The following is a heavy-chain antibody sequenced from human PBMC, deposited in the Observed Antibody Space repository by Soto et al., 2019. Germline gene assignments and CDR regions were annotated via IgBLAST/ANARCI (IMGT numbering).Heavy chain of an antibody. V-gene: IGHV1-18*01. J-gene: IGHJ3*01. Sequence: QVQLVQSGAEVKKPGASVRVSCKTSGYTFINYGITRVRQAPGQGLEWMGWLSAHNGDTSSSEKLQDRFTMTTDTSTHTVYMDLRSLTSDDTAGYYCARWSAILGGAEGVAVWGQGTMVSVSS. CDR3: ARWSAILGGAEGVAV. CDR2: LSAHNGDT. D-gene: IGHD1-26*01. CDR1: GYTFINYG.